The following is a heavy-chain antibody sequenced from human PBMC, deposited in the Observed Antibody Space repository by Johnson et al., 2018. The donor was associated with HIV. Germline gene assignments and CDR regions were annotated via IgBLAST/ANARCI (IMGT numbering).Heavy chain of an antibody. D-gene: IGHD5-24*01. J-gene: IGHJ3*02. V-gene: IGHV3-66*01. CDR1: GFTVSSNY. CDR3: ARACRDGYTCDAFDI. Sequence: VQVVESGGGLVQPGGSLRLSCAASGFTVSSNYMSWVRQAPGKGLEWVSVIFSGGSTYYADSVNGRFTISRDNSKNTLYLQMNSLRAEDTALYYCARACRDGYTCDAFDIWGQGTMVTVSS. CDR2: IFSGGST.